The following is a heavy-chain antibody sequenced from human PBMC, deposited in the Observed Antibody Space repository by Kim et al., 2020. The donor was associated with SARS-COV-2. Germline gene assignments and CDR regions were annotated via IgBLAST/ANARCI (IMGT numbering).Heavy chain of an antibody. CDR3: AKDYLSWELLLDY. V-gene: IGHV3-23*01. Sequence: YADSVKGRFTISRDNSKNTLYLQMNSLRAEDTAVYYCAKDYLSWELLLDYWGQGTLVTVSS. D-gene: IGHD1-26*01. J-gene: IGHJ4*02.